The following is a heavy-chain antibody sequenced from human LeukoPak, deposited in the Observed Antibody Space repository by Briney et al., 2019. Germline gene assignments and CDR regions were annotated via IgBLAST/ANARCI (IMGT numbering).Heavy chain of an antibody. CDR2: ISSSSSYI. J-gene: IGHJ6*02. CDR1: GFTFSSYS. V-gene: IGHV3-21*01. Sequence: TTGGSLRLSSAASGFTFSSYSMNWVRQAPGKGLEWVSSISSSSSYIYYADSVKGRFTISRDNAKNSLYLQMNSLRAEDTAVYYCARNSNLIGTYYYGMDVWGQGTTVTVSS. D-gene: IGHD4-11*01. CDR3: ARNSNLIGTYYYGMDV.